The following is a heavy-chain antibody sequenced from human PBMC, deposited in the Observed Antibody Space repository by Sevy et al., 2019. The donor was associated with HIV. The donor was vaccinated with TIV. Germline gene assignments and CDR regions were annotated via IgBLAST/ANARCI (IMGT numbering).Heavy chain of an antibody. Sequence: SETLSLTCTVSGDSFSSSPYYWGWIRQSHGKGLEWIGSIYYSGSTYYNPSLKSRVPISVDTSKNQFSLKLNSVTAADTAVYYCARQVGQLRFFDWSPGYFDYWGQGILVTVSS. D-gene: IGHD3-9*01. CDR1: GDSFSSSPYY. CDR2: IYYSGST. CDR3: ARQVGQLRFFDWSPGYFDY. V-gene: IGHV4-39*01. J-gene: IGHJ4*02.